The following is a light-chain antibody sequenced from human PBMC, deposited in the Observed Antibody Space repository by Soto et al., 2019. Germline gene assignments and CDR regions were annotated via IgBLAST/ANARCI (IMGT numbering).Light chain of an antibody. CDR2: EVS. V-gene: IGLV2-14*01. CDR1: SSDVGDYRY. J-gene: IGLJ1*01. Sequence: SVLTQPASVSGSPGQSITISCTGTSSDVGDYRYVSWYQQHPGKAPKLIIFEVSNRPSGVSSRFSASKSGNTASLTISGLQAEDAAHYYCSSYTSINTLVFGIGTKVTVL. CDR3: SSYTSINTLV.